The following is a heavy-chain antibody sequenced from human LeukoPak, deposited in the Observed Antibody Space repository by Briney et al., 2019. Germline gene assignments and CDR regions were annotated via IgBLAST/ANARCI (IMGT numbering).Heavy chain of an antibody. CDR1: GGSISSYY. J-gene: IGHJ4*02. V-gene: IGHV4-59*01. CDR2: IYYSGST. Sequence: SETPSLTCTVSGGSISSYYWSWIRQPPGKGLEWIGYIYYSGSTNYNPSLKSRVTISVDTSKNQFSLKLSSVTAADTAVYYCARVGDYALKDWGQGTLVTVSS. CDR3: ARVGDYALKD. D-gene: IGHD3-16*01.